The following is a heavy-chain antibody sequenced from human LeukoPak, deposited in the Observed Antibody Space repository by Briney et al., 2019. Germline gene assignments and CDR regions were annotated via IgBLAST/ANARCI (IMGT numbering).Heavy chain of an antibody. D-gene: IGHD3-10*01. J-gene: IGHJ5*02. CDR1: GFTFSSYW. CDR3: ARDLYMVRGSDNWFDP. Sequence: GGSLRLSCAASGFTFSSYWMSWVRQAPGKGLEWVANIKQDGSEKYYVDSVKGRFTISRDNAKNSLYLQMNSLRAEDTAVYYCARDLYMVRGSDNWFDPWGQGTLVTVSS. CDR2: IKQDGSEK. V-gene: IGHV3-7*01.